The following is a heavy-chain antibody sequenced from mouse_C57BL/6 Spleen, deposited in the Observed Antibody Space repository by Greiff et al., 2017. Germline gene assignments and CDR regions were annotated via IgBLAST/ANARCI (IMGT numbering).Heavy chain of an antibody. CDR2: ISYDGSN. CDR1: GYSITSGYY. Sequence: EVQRVESGPGLVKPSQSLSLACSVTGYSITSGYYWNWIRQFPGNKLEWMGYISYDGSNNYNPSLKNRISITRDTSKNQFFLKLNSVTTEDTATYYCAREDYGSSVDYWGQGTTLTVSS. V-gene: IGHV3-6*01. D-gene: IGHD1-1*01. J-gene: IGHJ2*01. CDR3: AREDYGSSVDY.